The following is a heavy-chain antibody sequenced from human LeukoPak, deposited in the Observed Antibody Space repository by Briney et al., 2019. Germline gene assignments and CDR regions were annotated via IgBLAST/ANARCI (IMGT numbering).Heavy chain of an antibody. CDR1: GGTFISYA. CDR3: ARYSGWYLSSNHELDY. J-gene: IGHJ4*02. CDR2: IIPIFGTA. D-gene: IGHD6-19*01. Sequence: GASVKVSCKASGGTFISYAISWVRQAPGQGLEWMGGIIPIFGTANYAQKFQGRVTITADESTSTAYMELSSLRSEDTAVYYCARYSGWYLSSNHELDYWGQGTLVTVSS. V-gene: IGHV1-69*13.